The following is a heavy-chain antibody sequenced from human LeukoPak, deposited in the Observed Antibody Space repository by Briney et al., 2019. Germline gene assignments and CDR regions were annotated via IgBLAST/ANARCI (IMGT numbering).Heavy chain of an antibody. CDR1: GGSISTHY. D-gene: IGHD6-13*01. CDR3: ARDLEEQPHVGSWFDP. V-gene: IGHV4-59*11. CDR2: VYYTGST. J-gene: IGHJ5*02. Sequence: SETLSLTCTVSGGSISTHYWSWIRQPPGKGLEWLGYVYYTGSTYYNPSLKGRVTISVDTSKNQFSLKLSSVTAADTAVYYCARDLEEQPHVGSWFDPWGQGTLVTVSS.